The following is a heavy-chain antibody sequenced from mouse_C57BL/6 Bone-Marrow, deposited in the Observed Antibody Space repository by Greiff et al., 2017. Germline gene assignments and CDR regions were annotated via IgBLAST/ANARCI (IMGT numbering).Heavy chain of an antibody. Sequence: QVQLQQSGAELARPGASVKLSCKASGYTFTSYGISWVKQRTGQGLEWIGEIYPRSGNTYYNEKFKGKATLTADKSSSTAYMELRSLTSEDSAVYFWARGDDYDVDWYFDVWGTGTTVTVSS. CDR1: GYTFTSYG. CDR2: IYPRSGNT. CDR3: ARGDDYDVDWYFDV. J-gene: IGHJ1*03. V-gene: IGHV1-81*01. D-gene: IGHD2-4*01.